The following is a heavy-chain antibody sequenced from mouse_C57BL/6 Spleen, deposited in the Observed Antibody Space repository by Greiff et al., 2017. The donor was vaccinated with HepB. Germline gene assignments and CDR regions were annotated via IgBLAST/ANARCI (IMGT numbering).Heavy chain of an antibody. Sequence: QVQLKQPGAELVKPGASVKMSCKASGYTFTSYWITWVKQRPGQGLEWIGDIYPGSGSTNYNEKFKSKATLTVDTSSSTAYMQLSSLTSEDSAVYYCARIYYDYGSDYWGQGTTLTVSS. V-gene: IGHV1-55*01. CDR1: GYTFTSYW. CDR2: IYPGSGST. D-gene: IGHD2-4*01. CDR3: ARIYYDYGSDY. J-gene: IGHJ2*01.